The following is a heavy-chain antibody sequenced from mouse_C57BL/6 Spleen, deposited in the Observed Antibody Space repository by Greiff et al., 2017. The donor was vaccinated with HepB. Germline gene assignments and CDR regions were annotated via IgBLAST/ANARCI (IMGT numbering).Heavy chain of an antibody. CDR1: GFTFSSYA. CDR3: ARDVGVYYYGSIYFDY. J-gene: IGHJ2*01. CDR2: ISDGGSYT. D-gene: IGHD1-1*01. Sequence: EVMLVESGGGLVKPGGSLKLSCAASGFTFSSYAMSWVRQTPEKRLEWVATISDGGSYTYYPVNVKGRFTISRDNAKNNLYLQMSHLKSEDTAMYYCARDVGVYYYGSIYFDYWGQGTTLTVSS. V-gene: IGHV5-4*01.